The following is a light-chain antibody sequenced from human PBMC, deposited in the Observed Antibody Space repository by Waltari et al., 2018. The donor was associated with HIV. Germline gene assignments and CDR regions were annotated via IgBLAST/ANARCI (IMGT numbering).Light chain of an antibody. CDR2: GKN. CDR1: SVRTYY. V-gene: IGLV3-19*01. J-gene: IGLJ3*02. Sequence: SSELAQDPAVSVALGQTVRITCQGDSVRTYYASWYQQKPGQAPVLVFYGKNIRPSGIPDRFSGSSAGDTASLTITGAQAEDDADYYCSSRDTTGHWFFGGGTKVTVL. CDR3: SSRDTTGHWF.